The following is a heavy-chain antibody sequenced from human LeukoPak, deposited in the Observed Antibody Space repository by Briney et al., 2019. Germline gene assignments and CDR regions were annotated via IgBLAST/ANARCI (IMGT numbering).Heavy chain of an antibody. CDR3: AKDFLSMVQGVINV. Sequence: GGSLRLSCAASGFTFDDYAMHWVRQAPGKGLEGVSGISWNSGSIGYADSVKGRFTISRDNAKNSLYLQMNSLRAEDTALYYCAKDFLSMVQGVINVWGQGTLVTVSS. CDR1: GFTFDDYA. CDR2: ISWNSGSI. D-gene: IGHD3-10*01. J-gene: IGHJ4*02. V-gene: IGHV3-9*01.